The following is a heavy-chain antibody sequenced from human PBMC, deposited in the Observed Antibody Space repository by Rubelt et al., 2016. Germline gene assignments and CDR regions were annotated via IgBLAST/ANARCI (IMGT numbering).Heavy chain of an antibody. CDR3: TTDRF. V-gene: IGHV3-15*01. Sequence: GSLRLSCAVSGFNFRNAWMTWVRQAPGKGLEWVGRIKRKTDGGATDYAAPVKGSFTISRDDSKNTLYLQMNSLKTEDSAVYYCTTDRFWGQGTLVTVSS. CDR2: IKRKTDGGAT. CDR1: GFNFRNAW. J-gene: IGHJ1*01.